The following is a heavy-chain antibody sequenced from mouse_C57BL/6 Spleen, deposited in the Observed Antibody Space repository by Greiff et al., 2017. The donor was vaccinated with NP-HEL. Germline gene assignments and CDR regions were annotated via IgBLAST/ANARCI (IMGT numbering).Heavy chain of an antibody. CDR3: ARGGLVY. CDR2: INPSTGGT. V-gene: IGHV1-42*01. Sequence: EVQLQPSGPELVKPGASVKISCKASGYSFTGYYMNWVKQSPEKSLEWIGEINPSTGGTTYNQKFKAKATLTVDKSSSTAYMQLKSLTSEDSAVYYCARGGLVYWGQGTTLTVSS. J-gene: IGHJ2*01. CDR1: GYSFTGYY. D-gene: IGHD3-3*01.